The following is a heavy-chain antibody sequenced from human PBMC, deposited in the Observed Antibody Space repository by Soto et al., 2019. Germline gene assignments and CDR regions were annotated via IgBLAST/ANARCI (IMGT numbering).Heavy chain of an antibody. J-gene: IGHJ5*02. D-gene: IGHD2-15*01. V-gene: IGHV3-30*04. CDR2: ILKDGKSK. CDR1: GFILSDFA. CDR3: AKTGCNGGSCFSWFDP. Sequence: QVQLVESGGGVVQPGGSLRLSCAASGFILSDFAMHWVRQAPGRGLEWVAVILKDGKSKYYADSVRGRFTISSDTSKDTIFLQLTILRLDDSAVYYCAKTGCNGGSCFSWFDPWGQGTPVIVSS.